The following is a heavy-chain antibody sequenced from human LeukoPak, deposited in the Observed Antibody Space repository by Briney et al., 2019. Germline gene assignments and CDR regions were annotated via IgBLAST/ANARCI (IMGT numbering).Heavy chain of an antibody. Sequence: GAAVKVSCKASGYTFRYHDINWVRQATGQGIAWMGWMNPNNGNTGYAQKFQGRVSITRDTSISTAYMEMRGLRSEDTAVYFCARGPPAGHCTSTSCYIDYWGQGSLVTVSS. CDR3: ARGPPAGHCTSTSCYIDY. CDR2: MNPNNGNT. J-gene: IGHJ4*02. V-gene: IGHV1-8*03. CDR1: GYTFRYHD. D-gene: IGHD2-2*02.